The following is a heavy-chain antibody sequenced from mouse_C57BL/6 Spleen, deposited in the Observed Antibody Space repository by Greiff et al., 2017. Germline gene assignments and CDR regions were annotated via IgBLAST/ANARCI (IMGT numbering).Heavy chain of an antibody. CDR2: IDPETGGT. Sequence: QVQLQQSGAELVRPGASVTLSCKASGYTFTDYEMHWVKQTPVHGLEWIGAIDPETGGTAYNQKFKGKAILTADKSSSTAYMELRSLTSEDSAVYYCTRRLGPFDYWGQGTTRTVSS. J-gene: IGHJ2*01. CDR3: TRRLGPFDY. V-gene: IGHV1-15*01. CDR1: GYTFTDYE. D-gene: IGHD4-1*01.